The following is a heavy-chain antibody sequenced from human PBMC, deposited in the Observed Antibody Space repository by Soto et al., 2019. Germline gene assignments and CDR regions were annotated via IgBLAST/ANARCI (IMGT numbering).Heavy chain of an antibody. Sequence: QVQLVQSGAEVKKPGSSVKVSCKASGGTFXSYAISWXRQXPXXGLEWMGGIIPIFGTANYAQKFQGRVTXXXXXXXXXXXXXXXXXXXXXXXXXXXXXXXXGYYPDYWGQGTLVTVSS. CDR1: GGTFXSYA. J-gene: IGHJ4*02. CDR3: XXXXXGYYPDY. D-gene: IGHD3-22*01. V-gene: IGHV1-69*01. CDR2: IIPIFGTA.